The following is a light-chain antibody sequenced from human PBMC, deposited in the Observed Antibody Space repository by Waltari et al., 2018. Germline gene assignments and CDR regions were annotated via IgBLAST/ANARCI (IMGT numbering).Light chain of an antibody. CDR2: DVN. J-gene: IGLJ3*02. V-gene: IGLV2-23*02. Sequence: QSALTQTASVSGSPGQAITISCSGTSSDIGKYHLVSWYQQHPGKAPTLIIYDVNKRPSGVSNRFSGSKSGNTAFLTISGLQTADEADYYCCSYVGSAISVFGGGTKLTVL. CDR3: CSYVGSAISV. CDR1: SSDIGKYHL.